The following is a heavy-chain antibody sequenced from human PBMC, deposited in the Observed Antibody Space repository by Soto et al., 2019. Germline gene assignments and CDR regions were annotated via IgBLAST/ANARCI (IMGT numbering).Heavy chain of an antibody. Sequence: QVQLVESGGGVVQPGRSLKLSCAASGLTFSRYGIHWVRQAPGKGLEWVGVISYDGSKRNYADSVKGRFSFSRDNSKSTAHLQMNSLRPEDTAVYYCAIIAAAPNFDFWGQGPRVNVSS. CDR3: AIIAAAPNFDF. CDR1: GLTFSRYG. V-gene: IGHV3-30*03. D-gene: IGHD6-13*01. J-gene: IGHJ4*02. CDR2: ISYDGSKR.